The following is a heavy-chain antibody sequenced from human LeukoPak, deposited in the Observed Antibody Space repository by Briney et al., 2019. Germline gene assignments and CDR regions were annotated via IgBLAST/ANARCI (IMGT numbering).Heavy chain of an antibody. J-gene: IGHJ5*02. CDR3: ARDSGTTGEVKFDP. D-gene: IGHD3-10*01. V-gene: IGHV4-4*07. CDR1: GGPITTYY. CDR2: ISGSGVI. Sequence: SETLSLTCTVSGGPITTYYLSWLRQSAGMGLEWIGRISGSGVITYNPSLKSRVILSLDTSNNHFSLKLISVTAADTAVYYCARDSGTTGEVKFDPWGQGMLVTVSS.